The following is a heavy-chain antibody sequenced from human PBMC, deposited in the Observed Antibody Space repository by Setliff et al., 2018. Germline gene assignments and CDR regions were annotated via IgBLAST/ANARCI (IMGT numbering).Heavy chain of an antibody. J-gene: IGHJ4*02. V-gene: IGHV3-30*02. D-gene: IGHD1-26*01. CDR1: GCTFSIYG. Sequence: GGSLRLSCAASGCTFSIYGGYWVRQAPGKGLEWLAFISYHEITNTFADSVKGRFTISRDNSKNSLYLQMNTLRAADTAVYYCGSGSYLFVYWGQGSLVTVSS. CDR3: GSGSYLFVY. CDR2: ISYHEITN.